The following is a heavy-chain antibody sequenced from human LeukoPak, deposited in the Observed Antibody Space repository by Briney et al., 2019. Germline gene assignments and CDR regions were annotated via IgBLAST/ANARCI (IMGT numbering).Heavy chain of an antibody. CDR2: VNHSGGT. CDR1: GGSFSGYY. Sequence: SETLSLTCAVNGGSFSGYYWSWIRQLPGKGLEWIGEVNHSGGTNYNPSLKSRVTISLDTSKNQFSLKLSSVTAADTAVYYCASPYYYDSSGYYAPDHDAFDIWGQGTMVTVSS. D-gene: IGHD3-22*01. V-gene: IGHV4-34*01. CDR3: ASPYYYDSSGYYAPDHDAFDI. J-gene: IGHJ3*02.